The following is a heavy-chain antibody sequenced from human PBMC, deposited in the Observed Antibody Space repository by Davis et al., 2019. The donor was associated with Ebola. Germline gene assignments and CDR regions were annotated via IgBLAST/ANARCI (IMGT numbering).Heavy chain of an antibody. CDR3: ARIERAYATTGYRYWYVEV. V-gene: IGHV2-70*01. Sequence: SGPTLATPTQTLTLTCTLSGISLSSSDVCVSWIRQPPGKALEWLAHLDCDDDEYYRTSLKTRLTISKDTSKNQVVLTMTNMDPVDTATYYCARIERAYATTGYRYWYVEVWGRGTLVTVSS. CDR2: LDCDDDE. D-gene: IGHD3-22*01. J-gene: IGHJ2*01. CDR1: GISLSSSDVC.